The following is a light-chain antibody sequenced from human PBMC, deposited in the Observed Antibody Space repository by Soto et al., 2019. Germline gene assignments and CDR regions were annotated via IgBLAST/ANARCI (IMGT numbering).Light chain of an antibody. J-gene: IGLJ3*02. V-gene: IGLV2-14*01. CDR3: SSYTSSSTVV. CDR1: SSDVGSYNY. Sequence: QSALTQPASVSGSPGQSITISCTGTSSDVGSYNYVSWYQQRPGKAPRLMIYDVSDRTAGISIRFSGSKSGNTASLTISRLQAEDEADYFCSSYTSSSTVVFGGGTKLTVL. CDR2: DVS.